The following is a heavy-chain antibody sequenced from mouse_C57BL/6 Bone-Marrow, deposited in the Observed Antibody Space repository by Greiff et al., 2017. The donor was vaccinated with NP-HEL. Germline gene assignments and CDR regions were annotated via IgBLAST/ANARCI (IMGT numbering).Heavy chain of an antibody. CDR3: AINYYGSSYGYWYFDV. CDR1: GYTFTSYW. V-gene: IGHV1-64*01. Sequence: QVQLQQPGAELVKPGASVKLSCKASGYTFTSYWMHWVKQRPGQGLEWIGMIHPNSGSTNYNEKFKSKATLTVDKSSSTAYMQLSSLTSEDSAVYYCAINYYGSSYGYWYFDVWGTGTTVTVSS. J-gene: IGHJ1*03. D-gene: IGHD1-1*01. CDR2: IHPNSGST.